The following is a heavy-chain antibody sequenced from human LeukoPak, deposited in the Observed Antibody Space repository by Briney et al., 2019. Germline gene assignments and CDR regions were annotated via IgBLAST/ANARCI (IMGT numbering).Heavy chain of an antibody. V-gene: IGHV3-30*02. CDR3: AKDPGASVPGFYMDV. CDR2: IWSDGNNK. D-gene: IGHD2-8*02. Sequence: TGGSLRLFCAASGFTFRNYGMHWVRQATGKGLEGVSFIWSDGNNKFYADSVKGRFTISRDNSKNMLYLQMDSLRPEDTAVFYCAKDPGASVPGFYMDVWGKGTTVTVSS. J-gene: IGHJ6*03. CDR1: GFTFRNYG.